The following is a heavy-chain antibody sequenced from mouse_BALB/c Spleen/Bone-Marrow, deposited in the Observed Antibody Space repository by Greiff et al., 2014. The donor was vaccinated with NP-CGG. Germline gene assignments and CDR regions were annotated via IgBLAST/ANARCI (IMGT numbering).Heavy chain of an antibody. CDR3: TRDTSGYVDY. V-gene: IGHV1-7*01. CDR1: GYTFTNSW. D-gene: IGHD3-2*01. Sequence: QVQLQQSGTELAKPGASVKMSCKASGYTFTNSWMHWVKQRPEQGPEWIGYINPSTGYTDYNQKFKDKATLTADKSSSTAYMQLSSLTSEDSAVYYCTRDTSGYVDYWGQGTTLTVSS. J-gene: IGHJ2*01. CDR2: INPSTGYT.